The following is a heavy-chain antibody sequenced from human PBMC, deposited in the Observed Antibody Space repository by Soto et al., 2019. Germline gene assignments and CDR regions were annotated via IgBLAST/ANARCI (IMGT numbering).Heavy chain of an antibody. V-gene: IGHV5-10-1*01. D-gene: IGHD3-22*01. CDR2: IDPSDSQT. CDR3: ARQIYDSDTGPNFQYYFDS. Sequence: AESVKISCNGSGYSFAGYWITWVRQKPGKGLEWMGRIDPSDSQTYYSPSFRGHVTISVTKSITTVFLQWSSLRASDTAMYYCARQIYDSDTGPNFQYYFDSWGQGTPVTVSS. J-gene: IGHJ4*02. CDR1: GYSFAGYW.